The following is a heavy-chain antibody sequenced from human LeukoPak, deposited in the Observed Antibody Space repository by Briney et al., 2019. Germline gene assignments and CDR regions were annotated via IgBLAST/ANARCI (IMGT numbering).Heavy chain of an antibody. CDR1: GFTFSSYG. CDR2: IRYDGSNK. CDR3: ANPYYDILPGYYSPYYFDY. D-gene: IGHD3-9*01. J-gene: IGHJ4*02. Sequence: GGSLRLSCAASGFTFSSYGMHWVRQAPGKGLEWVAFIRYDGSNKYYADSVKGRFTISRDNSKNTLYLQMNSLRAEDTAVYYCANPYYDILPGYYSPYYFDYWGQGTLVTVSS. V-gene: IGHV3-30*02.